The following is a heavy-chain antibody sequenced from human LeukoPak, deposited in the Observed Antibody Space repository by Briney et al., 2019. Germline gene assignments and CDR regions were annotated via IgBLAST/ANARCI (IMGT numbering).Heavy chain of an antibody. D-gene: IGHD1-26*01. J-gene: IGHJ4*02. CDR1: GVSISSGGYS. CDR2: IYHSGST. Sequence: SQTLSLTCAVSGVSISSGGYSWSWIRQPPGKGLEWIGYIYHSGSTYYNPSLKSRVTISVDRSKNQFSLKLSSVTAADTAVYYCARTKRTGAVDYWGQGTLVTVSS. CDR3: ARTKRTGAVDY. V-gene: IGHV4-30-2*01.